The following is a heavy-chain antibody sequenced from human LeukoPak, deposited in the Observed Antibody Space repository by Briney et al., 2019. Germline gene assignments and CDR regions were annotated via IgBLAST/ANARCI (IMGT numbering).Heavy chain of an antibody. D-gene: IGHD6-19*01. V-gene: IGHV6-1*01. CDR1: GDSVSSDNAA. Sequence: SQTLSLTCAISGDSVSSDNAAWTWIRQSPSRGLEWLGRTYYRSQWYNDYAISVESRMTINPDTSKNQFSLQLNSVTPEDTAVYYCTREYSSGWYLYYFDYWGQGTLVTVSS. CDR3: TREYSSGWYLYYFDY. J-gene: IGHJ4*02. CDR2: TYYRSQWYN.